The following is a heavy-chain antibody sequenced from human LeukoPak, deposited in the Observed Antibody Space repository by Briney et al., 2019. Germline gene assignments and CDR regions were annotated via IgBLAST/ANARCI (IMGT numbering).Heavy chain of an antibody. Sequence: ASVKVSCKASGYTFTSYDINWVRQAPGQGLEWMGWISPYSGNTNYVQKFQGRVTMTTDTSTTTASMELRNLRSDDTAVYYCARERKSEGWYFDLWGRGTLVTVSS. CDR3: ARERKSEGWYFDL. J-gene: IGHJ2*01. CDR2: ISPYSGNT. V-gene: IGHV1-18*01. CDR1: GYTFTSYD.